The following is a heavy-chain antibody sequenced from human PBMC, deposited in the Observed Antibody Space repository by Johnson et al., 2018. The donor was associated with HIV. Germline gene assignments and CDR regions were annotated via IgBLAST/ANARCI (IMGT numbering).Heavy chain of an antibody. D-gene: IGHD4-17*01. Sequence: VQLVESGGGVVRPGGSPKLSCAASGFTFEDHDMSWVRQIPGKGLEWVSGINWNGGNIGYADSVKGRFTISRENAKNSLYLQMNSLRAEDTAVYYCARDYGDDEVPDAFDIWGQGTMVTVSS. CDR2: INWNGGNI. J-gene: IGHJ3*02. CDR3: ARDYGDDEVPDAFDI. V-gene: IGHV3-20*04. CDR1: GFTFEDHD.